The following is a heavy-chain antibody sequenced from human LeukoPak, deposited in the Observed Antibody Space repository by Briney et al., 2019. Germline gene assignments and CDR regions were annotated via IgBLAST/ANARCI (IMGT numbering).Heavy chain of an antibody. CDR3: ARDQYYYDSSGYFSY. D-gene: IGHD3-22*01. J-gene: IGHJ4*02. V-gene: IGHV3-33*01. CDR1: GFTFSSYG. Sequence: GGSLRLSCAASGFTFSSYGMHWVRQAPGKGLEWVAVIWYDGSNKYYADSVKGRFTISRDNSKNTLYLQMNSLRAEDTAVYYCARDQYYYDSSGYFSYWGQGTLVTVSS. CDR2: IWYDGSNK.